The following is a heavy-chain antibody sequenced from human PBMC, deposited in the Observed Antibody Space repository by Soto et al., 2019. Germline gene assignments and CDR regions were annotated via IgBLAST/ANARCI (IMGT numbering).Heavy chain of an antibody. J-gene: IGHJ4*02. CDR3: AREKVGTTFFDK. V-gene: IGHV4-38-2*02. Sequence: SETLSLTCSVSGFAISRGYYWSWVRQPPGKGLEWIGSIYPSVSSYHNPSLATRLRLSIDTSKNQFTLNLTSVTAADTALYFCAREKVGTTFFDKWGKG. D-gene: IGHD1-1*01. CDR1: GFAISRGYY. CDR2: IYPSVSS.